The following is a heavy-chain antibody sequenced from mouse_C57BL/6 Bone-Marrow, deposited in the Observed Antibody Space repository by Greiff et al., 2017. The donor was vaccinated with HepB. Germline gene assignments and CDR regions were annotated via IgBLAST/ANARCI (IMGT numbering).Heavy chain of an antibody. CDR2: INPYNGDT. CDR3: AIDYYGRGAY. D-gene: IGHD1-1*01. CDR1: GYSFTGYF. Sequence: DVQLQESGPELVKPGDSVKISCKASGYSFTGYFMNWVMQSHGKSLEWIGRINPYNGDTFYNQKFKGKATLTVDKSSSTAHMELRSLTSEDSAVYYCAIDYYGRGAYWGQGTLVTVSA. V-gene: IGHV1-20*01. J-gene: IGHJ3*01.